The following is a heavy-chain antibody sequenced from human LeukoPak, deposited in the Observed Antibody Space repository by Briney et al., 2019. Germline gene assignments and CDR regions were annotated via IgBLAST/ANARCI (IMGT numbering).Heavy chain of an antibody. CDR3: ARHSRGQPSDY. CDR1: GGSISSYY. V-gene: IGHV4-59*08. Sequence: PSETLSLTCTVSGGSISSYYWSWIRQPPGKGLEWIGYIYYSGSTNYNPSLKSRVTISVDTSKNQFSLKLSSVTAADTAVYYCARHSRGQPSDYWGQGTLVTVSS. J-gene: IGHJ4*02. CDR2: IYYSGST.